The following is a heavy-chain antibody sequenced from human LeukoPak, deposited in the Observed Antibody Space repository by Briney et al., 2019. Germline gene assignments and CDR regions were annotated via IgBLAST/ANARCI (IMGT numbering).Heavy chain of an antibody. CDR3: AKPLGSSWSPFDY. CDR1: GFTFNTHA. Sequence: GGSLRLSCAASGFTFNTHAMSWVRQAPGKGLEWVSSISYRGVRTCYAASVKGRITTSRDNSMNTLYLHMNSLRVEDTAVYFCAKPLGSSWSPFDYWGQGTLVTVSS. D-gene: IGHD6-13*01. J-gene: IGHJ4*02. V-gene: IGHV3-23*01. CDR2: ISYRGVRT.